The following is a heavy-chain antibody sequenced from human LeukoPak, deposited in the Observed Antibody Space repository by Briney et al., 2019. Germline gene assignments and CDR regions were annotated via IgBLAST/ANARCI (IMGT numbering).Heavy chain of an antibody. D-gene: IGHD4-17*01. J-gene: IGHJ4*02. CDR3: ARAVGDYGDYPVNY. CDR2: ISACNGNT. V-gene: IGHV1-18*01. Sequence: ASVKVSCKASGYTFTSYGISWVRQAPGQGLEWMGWISACNGNTNYAQKLQGRVTMTTDTSTSTAYMELRSLRSDDTAVYYCARAVGDYGDYPVNYWGQGTLVTVSS. CDR1: GYTFTSYG.